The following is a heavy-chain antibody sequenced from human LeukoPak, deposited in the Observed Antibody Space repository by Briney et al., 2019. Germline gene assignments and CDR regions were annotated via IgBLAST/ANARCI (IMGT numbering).Heavy chain of an antibody. CDR1: GFTFSSYW. CDR2: TNSDGSST. D-gene: IGHD4-17*01. Sequence: PGGSLRLSCAASGFTFSSYWMHWVRQAPGKGLVWVSRTNSDGSSTSYADSVKGRFTISRDNAKNTLYLQMNSLRAEDTAVYYCARDRPDYGDYVLGYYYYGMDVWGQGTTVTVSS. V-gene: IGHV3-74*01. CDR3: ARDRPDYGDYVLGYYYYGMDV. J-gene: IGHJ6*02.